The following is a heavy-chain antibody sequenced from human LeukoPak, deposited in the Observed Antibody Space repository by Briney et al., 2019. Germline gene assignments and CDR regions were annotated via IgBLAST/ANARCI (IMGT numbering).Heavy chain of an antibody. CDR1: GFTFSSYA. CDR3: AKTGGDIVLMVYALEGGAEYFQH. J-gene: IGHJ1*01. Sequence: PGGSLRLSCAASGFTFSSYAMSWVRQAPGKGLEWVSAISGSGGSTYYADSVKGRFTISRDNSKNTLYLQMNSLRAEDTAVYYCAKTGGDIVLMVYALEGGAEYFQHWGQGTLVTVSS. CDR2: ISGSGGST. D-gene: IGHD2-8*01. V-gene: IGHV3-23*01.